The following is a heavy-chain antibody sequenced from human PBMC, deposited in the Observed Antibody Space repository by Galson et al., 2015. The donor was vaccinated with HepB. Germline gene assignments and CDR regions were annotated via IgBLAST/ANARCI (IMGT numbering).Heavy chain of an antibody. J-gene: IGHJ1*01. Sequence: SLRLSCAASGFTFSNSWMSWVRQAPGKGLEWVGRIKSKIDGGTTDFTAPVKGRFTISRDDSKNTMYLQMNSLKTEDTAIYYCTTDWSYYSDSTAFHHWGQGTLVTVSS. V-gene: IGHV3-15*01. CDR3: TTDWSYYSDSTAFHH. D-gene: IGHD3-22*01. CDR1: GFTFSNSW. CDR2: IKSKIDGGTT.